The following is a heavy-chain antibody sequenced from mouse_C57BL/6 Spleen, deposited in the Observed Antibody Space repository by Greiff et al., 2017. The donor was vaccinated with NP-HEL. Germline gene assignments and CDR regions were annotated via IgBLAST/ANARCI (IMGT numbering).Heavy chain of an antibody. D-gene: IGHD3-3*01. CDR1: GFTFSSYA. Sequence: EVQGVESGGGLVKPGGSLKLSCAASGFTFSSYAMSWVRQTPEKRLEWVATISDGGSYTYYPDNVKGRFTISRNNAKNNLYLQMRHLKSDDTAMYYCAREGTRAYWGQGTLVTVSA. V-gene: IGHV5-4*01. CDR3: AREGTRAY. J-gene: IGHJ3*01. CDR2: ISDGGSYT.